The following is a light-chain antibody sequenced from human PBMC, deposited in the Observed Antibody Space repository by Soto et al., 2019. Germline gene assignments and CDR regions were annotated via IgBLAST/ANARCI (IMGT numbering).Light chain of an antibody. CDR3: QQYNSYPWT. Sequence: DIQMTQSPSTLSASVRDRVTITCRASQSISSWLAWYQQKPGKAPKLLIYKASSLESGVPSRFSGSESGTEFTLTISSLQPDDFATYYCQQYNSYPWTFGQGTKVEIK. CDR2: KAS. J-gene: IGKJ1*01. V-gene: IGKV1-5*03. CDR1: QSISSW.